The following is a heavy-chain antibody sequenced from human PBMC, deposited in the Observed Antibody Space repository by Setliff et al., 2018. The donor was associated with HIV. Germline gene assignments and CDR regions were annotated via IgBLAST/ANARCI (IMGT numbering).Heavy chain of an antibody. D-gene: IGHD3-10*01. J-gene: IGHJ6*02. CDR2: ISYDGKNK. V-gene: IGHV3-30*04. CDR1: PFSFSNYA. Sequence: GESLRLSCADSPFSFSNYAVHWVRQAPGKGLEWVAVISYDGKNKYYADSVKGRFTISRDNSKNTLYLQMNSLRAEDTAVYYCARDRGPYGMEYGIDVWGQGTTVTVSS. CDR3: ARDRGPYGMEYGIDV.